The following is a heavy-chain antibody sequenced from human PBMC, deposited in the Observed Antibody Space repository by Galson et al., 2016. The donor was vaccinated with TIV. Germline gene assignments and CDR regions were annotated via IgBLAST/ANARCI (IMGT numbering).Heavy chain of an antibody. CDR1: GFTVSNNY. CDR3: ATRSVWAPR. Sequence: SLRLSCAASGFTVSNNYMSGVRQAPGKGLEWVSLIYSGGGTAYADSVKGRFTISRDSSKNSLYLQMDSLRAEDTAVYYCATRSVWAPRWGQGTLVTVSS. J-gene: IGHJ4*02. D-gene: IGHD6-19*01. V-gene: IGHV3-53*01. CDR2: IYSGGGT.